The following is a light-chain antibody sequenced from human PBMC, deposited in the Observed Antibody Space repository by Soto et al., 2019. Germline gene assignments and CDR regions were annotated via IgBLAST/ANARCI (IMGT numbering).Light chain of an antibody. V-gene: IGLV2-14*01. Sequence: QSVLAQHASVSGSPGQSIAISCTGTSGDVGGYDYVSWYQQHPDKAPKLMIYEVTKRPSWVSNRFSGSKSGNTASLTISGLQPEDEADYYCSSHTSGSTRVFGSGTKVTVL. CDR2: EVT. CDR3: SSHTSGSTRV. CDR1: SGDVGGYDY. J-gene: IGLJ1*01.